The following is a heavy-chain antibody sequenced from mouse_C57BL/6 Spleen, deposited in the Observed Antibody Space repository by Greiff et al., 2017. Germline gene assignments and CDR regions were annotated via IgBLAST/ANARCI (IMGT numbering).Heavy chain of an antibody. Sequence: VQLQQPGTELVKPGASVKLSCKASGYTFTSYWMHWVKQRPGQGLEWIGNINPSNGGTNYNEKFKSKATLTVDKSSSTAYMQLSSLTSEDSAVYYCARENRPSYYTPHFGYWGQGTTLTVSS. V-gene: IGHV1-53*01. J-gene: IGHJ2*01. CDR1: GYTFTSYW. D-gene: IGHD1-1*01. CDR3: ARENRPSYYTPHFGY. CDR2: INPSNGGT.